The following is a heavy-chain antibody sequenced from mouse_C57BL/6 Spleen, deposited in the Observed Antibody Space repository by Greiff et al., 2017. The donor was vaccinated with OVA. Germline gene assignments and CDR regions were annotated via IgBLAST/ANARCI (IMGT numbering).Heavy chain of an antibody. CDR3: ARGGSSYPYYAMDY. D-gene: IGHD1-1*01. J-gene: IGHJ4*01. CDR2: IHPNSGST. CDR1: GYTFTSYW. Sequence: QVQLQQPGAELVKPGASVKLSCKASGYTFTSYWMHWVKQRPGQGLEWIGMIHPNSGSTNYNEKFKSKATLTVDKSSSTAYMQLSSLTSEDSAVYDCARGGSSYPYYAMDYWGQGTSVTVSA. V-gene: IGHV1-64*01.